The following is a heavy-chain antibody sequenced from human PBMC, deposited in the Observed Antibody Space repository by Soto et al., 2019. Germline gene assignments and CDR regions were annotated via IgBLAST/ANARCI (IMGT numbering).Heavy chain of an antibody. D-gene: IGHD3-10*01. CDR1: GFTFTNYW. J-gene: IGHJ5*02. CDR3: ARGGNWFDP. CDR2: IDQGGGEK. Sequence: EVQLVESWGALVQPGGSLRLSCAASGFTFTNYWMAWVRQAPGKGLEWVAHIDQGGGEKYYVDSVKGRFTISRDNAKNSLYLQMNGLRAADTALYYCARGGNWFDPWGQGTLVTVSS. V-gene: IGHV3-7*05.